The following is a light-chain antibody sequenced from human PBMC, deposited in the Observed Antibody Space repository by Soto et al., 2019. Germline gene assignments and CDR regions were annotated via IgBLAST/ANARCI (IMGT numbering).Light chain of an antibody. Sequence: QSVLIQPASVSGSPGQSITISCTGASSDVGAYNYVSWYQQHPGKAPKLVIHDVSDRPSGVSNRFSGSKSGNTASLTISGLQAEDEADYHCSSYTRISTYVFGTGTQLTVL. CDR3: SSYTRISTYV. V-gene: IGLV2-14*03. CDR2: DVS. J-gene: IGLJ1*01. CDR1: SSDVGAYNY.